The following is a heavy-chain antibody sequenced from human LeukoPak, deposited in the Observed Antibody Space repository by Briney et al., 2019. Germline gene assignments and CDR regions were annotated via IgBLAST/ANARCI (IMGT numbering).Heavy chain of an antibody. CDR2: IYTSGST. CDR3: ARDVRYREVFEGVYYYMDV. V-gene: IGHV4-4*07. Sequence: SETLSLTCTVSGGSISSYYWSWIRQPAGKGLEWIGRIYTSGSTNYNPSLKSRVPMSVDTSKNQFSLKLSSVTAADTAVYYCARDVRYREVFEGVYYYMDVWGKGTTVTVSS. J-gene: IGHJ6*03. CDR1: GGSISSYY. D-gene: IGHD3-16*02.